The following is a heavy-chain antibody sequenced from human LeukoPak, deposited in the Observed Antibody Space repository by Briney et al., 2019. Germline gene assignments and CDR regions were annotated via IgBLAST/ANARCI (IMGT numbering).Heavy chain of an antibody. J-gene: IGHJ6*03. D-gene: IGHD3-3*01. CDR2: ISGRGGST. CDR1: GFTFSSYA. Sequence: GGSLRLSCAASGFTFSSYAMHWVRQAPGKGLEWVSGISGRGGSTHYADSVKGRFTISRDNSKNTLYLQMNSLRAEDTAVYYCAKGSNTEWGPPVYYYYMDVWGKGTTVTVSS. CDR3: AKGSNTEWGPPVYYYYMDV. V-gene: IGHV3-23*01.